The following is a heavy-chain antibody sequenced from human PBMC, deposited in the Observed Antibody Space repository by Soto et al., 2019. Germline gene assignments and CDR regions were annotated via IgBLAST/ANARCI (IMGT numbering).Heavy chain of an antibody. CDR1: GYSVSSGYY. J-gene: IGHJ4*02. CDR2: IYHSGST. D-gene: IGHD2-2*01. Sequence: SETRSLTCAVSGYSVSSGYYWGCIRQPPGKGLEWIGSIYHSGSTYYNPSLKSRVTISVDTSKNQFSLKLSSVTAADTAVYYCARVTSGEPAAIVYWGQGTLVTVSS. V-gene: IGHV4-38-2*01. CDR3: ARVTSGEPAAIVY.